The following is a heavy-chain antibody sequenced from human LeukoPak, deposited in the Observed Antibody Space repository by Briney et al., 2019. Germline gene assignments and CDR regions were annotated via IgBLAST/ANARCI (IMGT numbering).Heavy chain of an antibody. J-gene: IGHJ6*03. D-gene: IGHD3-22*01. V-gene: IGHV1-2*02. CDR2: MNPNSGGT. Sequence: ASVKVSCKASGYTFTGYYMHWVRQAPGQGLEWMGWMNPNSGGTNYAQKFQGRVTMTRDTSISTAYMELSRLRSDDTAVYYCARDAWYYYDSSGYHQTYYYYYMDVWGKGTTVTISS. CDR1: GYTFTGYY. CDR3: ARDAWYYYDSSGYHQTYYYYYMDV.